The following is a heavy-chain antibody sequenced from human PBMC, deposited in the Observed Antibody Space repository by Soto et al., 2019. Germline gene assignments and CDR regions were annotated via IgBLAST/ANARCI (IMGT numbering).Heavy chain of an antibody. CDR2: ISAYKGNT. D-gene: IGHD2-15*01. J-gene: IGHJ4*02. CDR3: ARDDCRGGSCYLVY. V-gene: IGHV1-18*01. Sequence: GASVKVSCKASGYTFTSYGISWVRQAPGQGLEWMGWISAYKGNTNYAQKLQGRVTMTTDTSTNTAYMELRSLRSDDTAVYYCARDDCRGGSCYLVYWGQGTLVTVSS. CDR1: GYTFTSYG.